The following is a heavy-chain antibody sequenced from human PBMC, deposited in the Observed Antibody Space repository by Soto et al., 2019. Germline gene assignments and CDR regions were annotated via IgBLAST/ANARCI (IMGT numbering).Heavy chain of an antibody. CDR1: GGSISSGDTGSS. CDR3: ASGHRACGVQY. J-gene: IGHJ4*02. D-gene: IGHD3-3*01. Sequence: QVQLQESGPGLVKPSQTLSLTCTVSGGSISSGDTGSSWTWIRQLPGKGLEWIGYIYYTGNPGFSPSSKSPPTIAIGTSDNPFCQKLTCVTAPDAVVHVWASGHRACGVQYCGQGTRGSVSS. CDR2: IYYTGNP. V-gene: IGHV4-31*01.